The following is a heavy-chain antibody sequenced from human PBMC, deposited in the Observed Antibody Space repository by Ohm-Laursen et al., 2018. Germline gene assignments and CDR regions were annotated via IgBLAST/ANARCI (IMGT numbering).Heavy chain of an antibody. D-gene: IGHD2-15*01. Sequence: SLRLSCSASGFTFDHYAMHWVRQAPGKGLEWVLGISWSSGSTGYADSVKGRFTISRDNAKNSLYLQMNSLRAEDTALYYCAKPRIPYYYYGMDVWGQGTTVTVSS. CDR2: ISWSSGST. V-gene: IGHV3-9*01. CDR1: GFTFDHYA. J-gene: IGHJ6*02. CDR3: AKPRIPYYYYGMDV.